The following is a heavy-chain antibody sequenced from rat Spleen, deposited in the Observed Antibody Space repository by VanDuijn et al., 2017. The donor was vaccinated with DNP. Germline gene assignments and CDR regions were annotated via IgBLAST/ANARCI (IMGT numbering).Heavy chain of an antibody. CDR1: GFSLTSYN. J-gene: IGHJ2*01. CDR2: IWTGGST. V-gene: IGHV2-30*01. D-gene: IGHD1-4*01. CDR3: ARGGTGITLDY. Sequence: QVQLKESGPGLVQPSQTLSLTCTVSGFSLTSYNVHWVRQPTGKGLEWMGIIWTGGSTDYNSAFKSRLSISRDTSKSQVFLKMKRLQTEDIANYYCARGGTGITLDYWGQGVMVTVSS.